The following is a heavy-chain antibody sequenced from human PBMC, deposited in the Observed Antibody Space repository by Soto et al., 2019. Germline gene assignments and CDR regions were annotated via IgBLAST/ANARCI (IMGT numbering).Heavy chain of an antibody. J-gene: IGHJ4*02. CDR1: GGSISSSSYY. V-gene: IGHV4-39*01. CDR2: IYYSGST. D-gene: IGHD3-3*01. CDR3: ARHRDFWSGYYIGYYFDY. Sequence: SETLSLTCTVSGGSISSSSYYWGWIRQPPGKGLEWIGSIYYSGSTYYNPSLKSRVTISVDTSKNQFSLKLSSVTAADTAVYYCARHRDFWSGYYIGYYFDYWGQGTLVTVSS.